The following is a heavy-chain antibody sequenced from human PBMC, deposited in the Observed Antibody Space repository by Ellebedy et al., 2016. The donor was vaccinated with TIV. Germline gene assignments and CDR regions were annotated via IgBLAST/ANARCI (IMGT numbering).Heavy chain of an antibody. CDR3: ARDDYFCSGRVWSPIDL. CDR2: ILPDGIGK. Sequence: PRGSLRLSCAASGFSSTNYCMTWVRQGQGKGLEWVARILPDGIGKYYVDSVKGRFTISRDNARYSVYLQMSSLRAEDTAMYYCARDDYFCSGRVWSPIDLWGQGTLVTVSS. CDR1: GFSSTNYC. J-gene: IGHJ1*01. V-gene: IGHV3-7*01. D-gene: IGHD3-10*01.